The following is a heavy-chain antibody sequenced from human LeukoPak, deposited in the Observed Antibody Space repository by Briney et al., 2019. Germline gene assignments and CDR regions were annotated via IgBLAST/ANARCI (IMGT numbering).Heavy chain of an antibody. CDR1: GFTFSNFW. CDR2: IKQDGSEK. J-gene: IGHJ4*02. CDR3: VRRGRYGSLTGYDY. V-gene: IGHV3-7*01. Sequence: AGGSLRLSCAASGFTFSNFWMGWDRQAPGKGLEWVANIKQDGSEKRYVDPVKGRFTISRDNAKNSLYLQMNSLRAEDTGVYYCVRRGRYGSLTGYDYWGQGTLVTVSS. D-gene: IGHD3-10*01.